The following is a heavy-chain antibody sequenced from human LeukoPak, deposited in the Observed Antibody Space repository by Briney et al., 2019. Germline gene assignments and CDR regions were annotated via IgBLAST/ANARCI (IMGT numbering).Heavy chain of an antibody. CDR3: ARDRFHVTKTKNYFDY. J-gene: IGHJ4*02. CDR2: IDSTGSYI. Sequence: PGGSLRLSCTASAFTFSSYSMNWVRQAPGKVREWVGSIDSTGSYIYYADSGKGRFTSSRDNAKNSLYLQMNSLRAEDTAVYYCARDRFHVTKTKNYFDYWGQGTLVTVSS. D-gene: IGHD2-21*01. V-gene: IGHV3-21*01. CDR1: AFTFSSYS.